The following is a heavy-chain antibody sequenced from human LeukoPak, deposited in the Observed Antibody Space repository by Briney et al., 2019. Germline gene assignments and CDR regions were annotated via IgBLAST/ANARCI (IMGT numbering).Heavy chain of an antibody. CDR1: GYSISSGYY. J-gene: IGHJ3*02. V-gene: IGHV4-38-2*01. CDR2: INHSGST. Sequence: SETLSLTCAVSGYSISSGYYWGWIRQPPGKGLEWIGEINHSGSTSYNPSLKSRVTISVDTSKNQFSLKLSSVTAADTAVYYCARRGERITIFGVVIIAGDAFDIWGQGTMVTVSS. CDR3: ARRGERITIFGVVIIAGDAFDI. D-gene: IGHD3-3*01.